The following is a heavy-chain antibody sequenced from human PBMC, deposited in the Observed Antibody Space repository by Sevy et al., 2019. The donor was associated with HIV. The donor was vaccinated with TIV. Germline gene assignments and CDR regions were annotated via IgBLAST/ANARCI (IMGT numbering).Heavy chain of an antibody. Sequence: GGSLRLSCAASGFTFSSYWISWVRQAPGKGLEWVANIKQDGSEKYYVDSVKGRFTISRDNAKNSLYLQMNSLRAEDTAVYYCAGGYSYGKLPGYWGQGTLVTVSS. CDR2: IKQDGSEK. V-gene: IGHV3-7*04. CDR1: GFTFSSYW. D-gene: IGHD5-18*01. J-gene: IGHJ4*02. CDR3: AGGYSYGKLPGY.